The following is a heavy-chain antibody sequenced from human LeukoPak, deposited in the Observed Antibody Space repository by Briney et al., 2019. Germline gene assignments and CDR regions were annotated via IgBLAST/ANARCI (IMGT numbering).Heavy chain of an antibody. Sequence: TSEILSLTCTVSGGSISSGGYYWSWIRQHPGKGLEWIGYIYYSGSTYYNPSLKSRVTISVNTSKNQFSLKLSSVTAADTAVYYCARRGGSGSYYSIGYWGQGTLVTVSS. V-gene: IGHV4-31*03. D-gene: IGHD3-10*01. CDR1: GGSISSGGYY. CDR2: IYYSGST. J-gene: IGHJ4*02. CDR3: ARRGGSGSYYSIGY.